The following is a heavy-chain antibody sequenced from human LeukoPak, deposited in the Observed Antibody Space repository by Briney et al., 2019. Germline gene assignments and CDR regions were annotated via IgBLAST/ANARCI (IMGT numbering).Heavy chain of an antibody. D-gene: IGHD2-15*01. V-gene: IGHV3-48*03. Sequence: GGSLRLSCAASGFTLSSSEMNWVRQAPGKGLEWVSYVSRSGSTIFYADSVKGRFTISRDNAKNSVSLQMNSLRAEDTAVYYCARDGECSGGSCYAAYDPNWFDPWGQGTLVTVSS. CDR1: GFTLSSSE. CDR3: ARDGECSGGSCYAAYDPNWFDP. CDR2: VSRSGSTI. J-gene: IGHJ5*02.